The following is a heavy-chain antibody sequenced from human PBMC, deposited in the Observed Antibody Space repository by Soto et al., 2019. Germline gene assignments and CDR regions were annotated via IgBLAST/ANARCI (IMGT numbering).Heavy chain of an antibody. V-gene: IGHV1-69*13. CDR2: IIPIFGTA. Sequence: GASVKVSCKASGGTFSSYAISWVRQAPGQGLEWMGGIIPIFGTANYAQKFQGRVTITADESTSTAYMELSSLRSEDTAVYYCARGLGGGSSSSKRYYYYGMDLWGQGTTVTVSS. CDR1: GGTFSSYA. D-gene: IGHD6-6*01. J-gene: IGHJ6*02. CDR3: ARGLGGGSSSSKRYYYYGMDL.